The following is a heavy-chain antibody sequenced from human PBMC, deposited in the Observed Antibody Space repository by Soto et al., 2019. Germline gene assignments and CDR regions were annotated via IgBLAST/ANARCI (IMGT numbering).Heavy chain of an antibody. Sequence: EVQLLESGGGLVQPGGSLTLSCAASGFTFSDYTMSWVRQAPGKVLECVSVILSDHNTYYADSVRGRFTISRDNSKNTLYLEMNSLRAEGTAVYYCARRTSGYFGYWGQGTLVTVSS. CDR1: GFTFSDYT. CDR3: ARRTSGYFGY. D-gene: IGHD6-19*01. V-gene: IGHV3-23*03. CDR2: ILSDHNT. J-gene: IGHJ4*02.